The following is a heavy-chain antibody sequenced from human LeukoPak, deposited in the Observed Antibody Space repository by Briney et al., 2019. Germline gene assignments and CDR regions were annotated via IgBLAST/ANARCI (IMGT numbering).Heavy chain of an antibody. V-gene: IGHV3-64*01. CDR1: GFIFSTYA. Sequence: GGSLRLSCAASGFIFSTYAMHWVRQAPGKGLEHVSGISRNGNTTSYANSVKGTFTISRDNSKNTLYLQMGSLRAEDMAVYYCARRTFLNAFDIWGQGTMVTVSS. CDR2: ISRNGNTT. D-gene: IGHD1-1*01. CDR3: ARRTFLNAFDI. J-gene: IGHJ3*02.